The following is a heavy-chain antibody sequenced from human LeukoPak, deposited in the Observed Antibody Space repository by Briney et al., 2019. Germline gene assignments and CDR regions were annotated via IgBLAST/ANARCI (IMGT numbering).Heavy chain of an antibody. V-gene: IGHV4-59*01. D-gene: IGHD5-18*01. CDR1: GGSISSYY. CDR2: IYYSGST. CDR3: GSGYSYGYPYYYYYMDV. J-gene: IGHJ6*03. Sequence: SETLSLTCTVSGGSISSYYWSWIRQPPGKGLEWIGYIYYSGSTNYNPSLKSRVTILVDTSKNQFSLKLSSVTAADTAVYYCGSGYSYGYPYYYYYMDVWGKGTTVTVSS.